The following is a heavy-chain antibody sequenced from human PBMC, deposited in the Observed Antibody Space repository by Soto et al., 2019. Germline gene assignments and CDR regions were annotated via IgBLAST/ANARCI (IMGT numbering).Heavy chain of an antibody. CDR1: GYTFTSYD. Sequence: GASVKVSCKASGYTFTSYDISWVRQATGQGLEWMGIMNPNSGNTSYAQKFQGRVTMTRDTSTSTVYMELSSLRSEDTAVYYCARDQEQLARIYYFDYWGQGTLVTVSS. CDR2: MNPNSGNT. CDR3: ARDQEQLARIYYFDY. J-gene: IGHJ4*02. V-gene: IGHV1-8*01. D-gene: IGHD6-6*01.